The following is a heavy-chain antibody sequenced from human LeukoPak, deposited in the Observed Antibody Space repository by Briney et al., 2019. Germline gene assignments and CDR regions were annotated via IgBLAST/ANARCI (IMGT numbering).Heavy chain of an antibody. J-gene: IGHJ3*02. CDR2: INGNGGTT. CDR3: ARNNFGPGATAFDI. V-gene: IGHV3-20*04. D-gene: IGHD3-10*02. Sequence: GRSLRLSCAASGFTFSNYGMSWVRQAPGKGLEWVSAINGNGGTTNYADSVKGRFTISRDSAKKSLHLQMNSLRAEDTALYYCARNNFGPGATAFDIWGQGTMVTVSS. CDR1: GFTFSNYG.